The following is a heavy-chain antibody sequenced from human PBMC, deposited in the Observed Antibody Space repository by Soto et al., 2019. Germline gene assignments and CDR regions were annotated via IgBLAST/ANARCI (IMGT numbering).Heavy chain of an antibody. Sequence: ASVKVSCKTSGYTFTTFSISWVRQAPGQGFEWMGWISPKFGNTNYAPKFQDRAIMTTDTSTSTAYLELGSLRSDDTALYFCVRDDAAGSNYFDNWGHGTLVTVSS. CDR2: ISPKFGNT. J-gene: IGHJ4*01. CDR3: VRDDAAGSNYFDN. CDR1: GYTFTTFS. D-gene: IGHD6-13*01. V-gene: IGHV1-18*01.